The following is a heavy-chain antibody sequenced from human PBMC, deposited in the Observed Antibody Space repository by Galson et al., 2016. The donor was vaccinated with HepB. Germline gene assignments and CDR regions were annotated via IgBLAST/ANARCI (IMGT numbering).Heavy chain of an antibody. J-gene: IGHJ3*02. D-gene: IGHD2-21*02. CDR3: AREMCDGDCTDAFDI. CDR1: GFTVSSNY. CDR2: IYNGGNT. V-gene: IGHV3-53*01. Sequence: SLRLSCAASGFTVSSNYMNWVRLAPGKGLEWVSVIYNGGNTYYADSVKGRFTISRDNSKNTLYLQMNSLRAEDTAGYYCAREMCDGDCTDAFDIWGQGTMVTVSS.